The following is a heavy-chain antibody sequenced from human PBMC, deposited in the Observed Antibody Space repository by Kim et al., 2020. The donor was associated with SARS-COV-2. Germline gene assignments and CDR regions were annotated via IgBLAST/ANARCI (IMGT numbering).Heavy chain of an antibody. CDR2: IKQDGSEK. CDR3: ARGGSMYFDL. CDR1: EFSFSGYW. D-gene: IGHD3-10*01. V-gene: IGHV3-7*01. Sequence: GGSLRLSCADSEFSFSGYWMSWVRQAPGKGPEWVAKIKQDGSEKYYVDSVKGRLTISRDNTKNSLFLQMNSLRAEDTAVYYCARGGSMYFDLWGRGTLVT. J-gene: IGHJ2*01.